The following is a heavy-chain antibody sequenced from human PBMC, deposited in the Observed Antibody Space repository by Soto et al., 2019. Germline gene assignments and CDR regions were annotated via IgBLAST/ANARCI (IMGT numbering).Heavy chain of an antibody. D-gene: IGHD5-18*01. CDR2: IFYSGNT. J-gene: IGHJ6*02. V-gene: IGHV4-39*01. Sequence: QLQLQESGPGLVKPSETLSLTCTVSGGSISSSSYYWGWIRQPPGQGLEWIGSIFYSGNTYHNPSLKSRVSISVDTAKNQFSLKLSSVTAADTAVYYCACIFSGGYSSGFYYYGMDVWGQGTTVTVSS. CDR1: GGSISSSSYY. CDR3: ACIFSGGYSSGFYYYGMDV.